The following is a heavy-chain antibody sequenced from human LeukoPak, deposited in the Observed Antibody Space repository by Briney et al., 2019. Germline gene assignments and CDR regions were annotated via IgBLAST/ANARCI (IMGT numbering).Heavy chain of an antibody. CDR2: ISGSGGST. D-gene: IGHD3-10*01. CDR3: AKTTLWGFGEGYFDY. J-gene: IGHJ4*02. Sequence: GGSLRLSCAASGFTFSSYAMSWVRQAPGKGLEWVSAISGSGGSTYYADSVKGRFTISRDNSKNTLYLQMNSLRAEDTAVYYCAKTTLWGFGEGYFDYWGQGTLVTVSS. V-gene: IGHV3-23*01. CDR1: GFTFSSYA.